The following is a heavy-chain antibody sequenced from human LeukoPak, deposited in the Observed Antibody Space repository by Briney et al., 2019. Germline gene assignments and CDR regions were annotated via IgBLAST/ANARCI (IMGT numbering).Heavy chain of an antibody. CDR3: ARCGPGGYSYGYRPRAFDI. V-gene: IGHV4-34*01. J-gene: IGHJ3*02. CDR1: GGSFSGYY. CDR2: INHSGST. Sequence: SETLSLTCAVYGGSFSGYYWSWIRQPPGKGLEWIGEINHSGSTNYNPSLKSRVTISVDTYKNQFSLKLSSVTAADTAVYYCARCGPGGYSYGYRPRAFDIWGQGTMVTVSS. D-gene: IGHD5-18*01.